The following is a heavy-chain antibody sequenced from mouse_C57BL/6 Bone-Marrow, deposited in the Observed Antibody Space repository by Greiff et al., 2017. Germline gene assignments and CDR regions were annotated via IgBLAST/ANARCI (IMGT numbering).Heavy chain of an antibody. CDR2: IDPETGGT. CDR1: GYTFTDYE. Sequence: QVQLQQSGAELVRPGASVTLSCKASGYTFTDYEMHWVKQTPVHGLEWIGAIDPETGGTAYNQKFKGKAILTADKSSSTAYMELRSLTSEDSAVYYCTRDGYYFFDYGGQGTTLTVSS. J-gene: IGHJ2*01. D-gene: IGHD2-12*01. CDR3: TRDGYYFFDY. V-gene: IGHV1-15*01.